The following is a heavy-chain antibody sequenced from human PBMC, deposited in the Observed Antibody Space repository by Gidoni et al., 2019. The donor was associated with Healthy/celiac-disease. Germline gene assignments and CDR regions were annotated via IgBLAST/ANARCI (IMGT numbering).Heavy chain of an antibody. J-gene: IGHJ6*02. V-gene: IGHV3-43D*03. CDR2: ISWDGGST. CDR3: AKVVGGCSGGSCYNYYYGMDV. Sequence: EVQLVESGGVVVQPEGSLRLSCAASGFTFDDYAMHWVRQAPGKGLEWVSLISWDGGSTYYADSVKGRFTISRDNSKNSLYLQMNSLRAEDTALYYCAKVVGGCSGGSCYNYYYGMDVWGQGTTVTVSS. D-gene: IGHD2-15*01. CDR1: GFTFDDYA.